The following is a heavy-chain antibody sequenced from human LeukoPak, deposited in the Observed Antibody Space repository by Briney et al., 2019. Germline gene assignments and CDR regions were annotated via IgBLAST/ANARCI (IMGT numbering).Heavy chain of an antibody. V-gene: IGHV4-4*07. Sequence: SDTLSLTCTVSGGSISSYYWSWIRQPAGKGLEWIGRIYTSGSTNYNPSLKSRLTMSVDTSKNQFSLKLSSVTAADTAVYYCARDIYGGNSYYFDYWGQGTLVTVSS. CDR3: ARDIYGGNSYYFDY. D-gene: IGHD4-23*01. CDR1: GGSISSYY. J-gene: IGHJ4*02. CDR2: IYTSGST.